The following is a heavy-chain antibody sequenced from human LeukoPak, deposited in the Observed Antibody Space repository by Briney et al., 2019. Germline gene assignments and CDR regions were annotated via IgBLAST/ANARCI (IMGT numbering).Heavy chain of an antibody. CDR2: INPSGGST. CDR1: GYTFTSYY. V-gene: IGHV1-46*01. J-gene: IGHJ5*02. Sequence: GASVKVSCKASGYTFTSYYMHWVRQAPGQGLEWMGIINPSGGSTSYAQKFQGRVTMTRDMSTSTVYMELSSLRSEDTAVYYCARASPGGWFDPWGQGTLVTVSS. CDR3: ARASPGGWFDP. D-gene: IGHD2-15*01.